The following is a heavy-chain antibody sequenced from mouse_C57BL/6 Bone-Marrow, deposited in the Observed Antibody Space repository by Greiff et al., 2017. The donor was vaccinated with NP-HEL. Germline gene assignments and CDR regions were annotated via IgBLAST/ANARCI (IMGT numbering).Heavy chain of an antibody. V-gene: IGHV1-18*01. J-gene: IGHJ3*01. CDR2: INPNHGGT. D-gene: IGHD2-4*01. CDR3: ARSPIYYDSLAY. CDR1: GYTFTDYN. Sequence: VQLQQSGTELVKPGASVKIPCKASGYTFTDYNMDWVKQSHGKSLEWIGDINPNHGGTIYNQKFKGKATLTVDKSSSTAYMELRSLTSEDTAVYYCARSPIYYDSLAYWGQGTLVTVSA.